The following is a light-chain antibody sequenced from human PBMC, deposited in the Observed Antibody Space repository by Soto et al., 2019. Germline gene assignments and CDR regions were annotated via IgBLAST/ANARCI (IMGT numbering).Light chain of an antibody. CDR2: DVT. V-gene: IGLV2-14*01. CDR3: SSYTSSSTLYV. J-gene: IGLJ1*01. CDR1: SSDVGDNNY. Sequence: QSALTQPASVSGSPGQSITISCTGTSSDVGDNNYVSWYQQHPGKAPKLMIYDVTHRPSGISNRFSGSKSGNTASLTISGLLAEDEADYYCSSYTSSSTLYVFGTGTKLTVL.